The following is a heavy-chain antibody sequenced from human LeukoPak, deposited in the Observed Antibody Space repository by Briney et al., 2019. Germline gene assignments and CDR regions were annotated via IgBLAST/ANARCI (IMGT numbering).Heavy chain of an antibody. J-gene: IGHJ4*02. CDR1: GFTFSSYW. CDR2: IYYSGSS. V-gene: IGHV4-39*07. Sequence: GSLRLSCAASGFTFSSYWMSWVRQPPGKGLEWIASIYYSGSSYYNPSLKSRVTMSVDTSKNQFSLKLSSVTAADTAIYYCVRLDYSNFFDYWGQGNLVTVSS. CDR3: VRLDYSNFFDY. D-gene: IGHD4-11*01.